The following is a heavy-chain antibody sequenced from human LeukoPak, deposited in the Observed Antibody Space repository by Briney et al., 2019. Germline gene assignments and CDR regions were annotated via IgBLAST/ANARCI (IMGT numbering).Heavy chain of an antibody. D-gene: IGHD1-26*01. V-gene: IGHV4-59*01. Sequence: ASETLSLTCTVSGGSISSYYWSWIRQPPGKGLEWIGYIYYSGSTNYNPSLKSRVTISVDTSKNQFSLKLSSVTAADTAVYYCARRNSYSGSYEIDYWGQGTLVTVSS. CDR3: ARRNSYSGSYEIDY. CDR1: GGSISSYY. J-gene: IGHJ4*02. CDR2: IYYSGST.